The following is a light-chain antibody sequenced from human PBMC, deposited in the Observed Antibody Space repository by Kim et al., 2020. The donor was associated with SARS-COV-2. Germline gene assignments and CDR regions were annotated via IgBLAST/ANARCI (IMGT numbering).Light chain of an antibody. V-gene: IGLV1-44*01. CDR2: SSN. Sequence: QSVLTQPASASGTPGQRVTMSCSGSSSNVGRNTVNWYQQLPGTAPKLLIHSSNQRPSGVPDRFSASKSGTSASLAISGLQSEDEADYFCAAWDDGLNGPVFGGGTKLTVL. J-gene: IGLJ3*02. CDR1: SSNVGRNT. CDR3: AAWDDGLNGPV.